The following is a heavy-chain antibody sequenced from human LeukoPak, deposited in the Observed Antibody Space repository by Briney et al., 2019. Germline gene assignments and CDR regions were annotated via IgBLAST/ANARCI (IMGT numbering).Heavy chain of an antibody. D-gene: IGHD6-13*01. J-gene: IGHJ5*02. CDR1: GFTFSSYS. CDR2: ISSSSSYI. V-gene: IGHV3-21*01. Sequence: PGGALRLSCAASGFTFSSYSMNWVRQAPGKGLEWVSSISSSSSYIYYADSVKGRFTISRDNAKNSLYLQMNSLRAEDTAVYYCARAVGHGSSLNWFDPRGQGTLVTVSS. CDR3: ARAVGHGSSLNWFDP.